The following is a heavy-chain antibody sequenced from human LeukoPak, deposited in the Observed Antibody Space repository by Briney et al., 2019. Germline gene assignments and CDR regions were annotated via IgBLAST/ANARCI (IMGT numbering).Heavy chain of an antibody. Sequence: GGSLRLSCVASGFTFGKYWMSWVRQAPGKGLEWVANIKLDGSEKNYVDSVKGRFTISRDNTKNPLYLQMNSLRVEDTAVFYCARDQYDTWSRRGNFDSWGQGTLVIVSS. D-gene: IGHD3-3*01. V-gene: IGHV3-7*03. CDR3: ARDQYDTWSRRGNFDS. CDR2: IKLDGSEK. CDR1: GFTFGKYW. J-gene: IGHJ4*02.